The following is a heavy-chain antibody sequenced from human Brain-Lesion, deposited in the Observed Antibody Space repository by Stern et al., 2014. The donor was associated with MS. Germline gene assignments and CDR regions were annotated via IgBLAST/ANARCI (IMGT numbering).Heavy chain of an antibody. Sequence: VQLVQSGAEVKKPGASVKVSCKTSGYIFTGYYIHWVRQAPGQGLEWMAWINPNTGGPKYAQKFQGRDTMRRDTAISPAELELSSLTSDDTAVYYCARDQRGITIFGVVTDYYYLGMDVWGQGTTVTVSS. J-gene: IGHJ6*02. D-gene: IGHD3-3*01. CDR3: ARDQRGITIFGVVTDYYYLGMDV. CDR2: INPNTGGP. CDR1: GYIFTGYY. V-gene: IGHV1-2*02.